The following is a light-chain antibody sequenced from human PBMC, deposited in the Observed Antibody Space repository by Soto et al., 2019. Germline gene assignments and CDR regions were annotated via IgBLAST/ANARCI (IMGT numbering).Light chain of an antibody. Sequence: VLTQSPDSLSLSPGERATLSCRASQYISTKVAWYQQKPGQAPRLLFSGASNRATDTPDRFSGRGSGTDFTLIISGVEAEDFAMYYCQQYGDLPWTCGQGTGVDFK. V-gene: IGKV3-20*01. CDR3: QQYGDLPWT. J-gene: IGKJ1*01. CDR1: QYISTK. CDR2: GAS.